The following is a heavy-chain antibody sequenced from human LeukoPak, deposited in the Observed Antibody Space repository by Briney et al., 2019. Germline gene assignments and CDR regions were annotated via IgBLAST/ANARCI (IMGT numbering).Heavy chain of an antibody. CDR1: GGSLDSTGYYNTHYS. CDR2: INYSGTT. J-gene: IGHJ4*02. V-gene: IGHV4-39*01. D-gene: IGHD1-26*01. Sequence: SETLSLTCSVSGGSLDSTGYYNTHYSWGWIRQTPGKGLEWIGSINYSGTTYYNPSLKSRVSLSVDTSKNQFSLSLRSVTAADTAVYFCARQQTVGVTGFGFWGQGTLVTVSA. CDR3: ARQQTVGVTGFGF.